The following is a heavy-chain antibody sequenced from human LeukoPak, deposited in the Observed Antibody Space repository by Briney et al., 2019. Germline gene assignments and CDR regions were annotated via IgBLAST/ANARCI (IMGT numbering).Heavy chain of an antibody. CDR1: GFTFSSYG. Sequence: GGSLRLSCAASGFTFSSYGMHWVRQAPGKGLEWVAFIRYDGSNKYYADSVKGRFTISRDNSKNTLYLQMNSLRVEDSAVYYCATERPDSRVLDYWGQGLVVTVSS. J-gene: IGHJ4*02. V-gene: IGHV3-30*02. CDR3: ATERPDSRVLDY. D-gene: IGHD3-10*01. CDR2: IRYDGSNK.